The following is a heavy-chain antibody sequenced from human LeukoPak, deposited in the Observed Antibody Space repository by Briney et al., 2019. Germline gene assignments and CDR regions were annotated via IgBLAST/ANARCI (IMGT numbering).Heavy chain of an antibody. CDR1: GGSISSGDYY. D-gene: IGHD3-10*01. Sequence: SETLSLTCTVSGGSISSGDYYWSWIRQPPGTGLEWIGYIYYSGSTYYNPSLKSRVTISVDTSKNQFSLKLSSVTAADTAVYYCARRYYYGSGSSDYWGQGTLVTVSS. V-gene: IGHV4-30-4*01. CDR3: ARRYYYGSGSSDY. CDR2: IYYSGST. J-gene: IGHJ4*02.